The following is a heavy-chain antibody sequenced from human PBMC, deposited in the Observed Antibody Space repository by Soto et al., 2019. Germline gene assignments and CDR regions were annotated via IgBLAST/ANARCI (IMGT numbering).Heavy chain of an antibody. D-gene: IGHD3-22*01. CDR3: ARNYYDSSGYPYFMYV. CDR1: GGSISSSNW. Sequence: SETLSLTCAVSGGSISSSNWWSWVRQPPGKGLEWIGEIYHSGSTNYNPSLKSRVTISVDKSKNQFSLKLSSVTAADTAVYYCARNYYDSSGYPYFMYVWGQGTTVTVSS. V-gene: IGHV4-4*02. CDR2: IYHSGST. J-gene: IGHJ6*02.